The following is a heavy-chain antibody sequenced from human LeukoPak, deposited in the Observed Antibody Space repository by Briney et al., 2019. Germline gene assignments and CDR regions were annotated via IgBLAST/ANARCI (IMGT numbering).Heavy chain of an antibody. CDR1: GYTFTVYY. CDR3: VPSYGDYEDFQH. V-gene: IGHV1-2*02. CDR2: INPNSGGT. Sequence: ASVTVSCKASGYTFTVYYMHWVRQAPGQGLEWMGWINPNSGGTNYAQKFQGRVTMTRDTSISTAYMELSRLRSDDTAVYFCVPSYGDYEDFQHWGQGTLVAVSS. D-gene: IGHD4-17*01. J-gene: IGHJ1*01.